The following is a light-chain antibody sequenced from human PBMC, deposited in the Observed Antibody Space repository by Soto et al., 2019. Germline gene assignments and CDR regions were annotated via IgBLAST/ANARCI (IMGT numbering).Light chain of an antibody. CDR1: QSVSTN. CDR3: QQYTKWPRT. J-gene: IGKJ1*01. V-gene: IGKV3-15*01. Sequence: VMTQSPATLSVSPGERAALSCRASQSVSTNLAWYQQKPGQPPRLLIYFASTRATAVPARFTAGGSGTEFTLKISSLQSVDLAVYYCQQYTKWPRTFGQGTKVDIK. CDR2: FAS.